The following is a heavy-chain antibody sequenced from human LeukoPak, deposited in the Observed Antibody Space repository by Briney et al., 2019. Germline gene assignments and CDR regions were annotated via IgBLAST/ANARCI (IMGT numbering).Heavy chain of an antibody. CDR2: INPSGGST. D-gene: IGHD3-22*01. CDR1: GXTXXSYX. V-gene: IGHV1-46*01. Sequence: ASVKVSCKASGXTXXSYXMHXXXXXXXXXXXXXGXINPSGGSTSYAQKFQGXXTMTRDTSTSTVXMELSSLRSEDTAVYYCARDRQYYYDSSGYYASAFDIWGQGTMVTVSS. CDR3: ARDRQYYYDSSGYYASAFDI. J-gene: IGHJ3*02.